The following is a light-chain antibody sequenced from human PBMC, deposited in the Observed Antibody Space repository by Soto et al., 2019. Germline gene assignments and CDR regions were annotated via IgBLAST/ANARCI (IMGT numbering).Light chain of an antibody. J-gene: IGKJ2*01. Sequence: DIQMTQSPSSLSASVGDRVTITCRASQSISSYLNWYQQKPGKAPKLLIYASSSLQSGVPSRFSGSSSGTDFTLTISSLQPEDFATYYCQQIYSIPLTVGQGTKLEIK. CDR3: QQIYSIPLT. CDR1: QSISSY. CDR2: ASS. V-gene: IGKV1-39*01.